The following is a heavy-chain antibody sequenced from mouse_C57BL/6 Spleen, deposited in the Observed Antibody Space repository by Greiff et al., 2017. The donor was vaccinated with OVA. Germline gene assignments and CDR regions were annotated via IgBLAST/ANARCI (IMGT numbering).Heavy chain of an antibody. Sequence: EVQLQQSGAELVRPGASVKLSCTASGFNIKDDYMHWVKQRPEQGLEWIGWIDPENGDTEYASKFQGKATITADTSSNTAYLQLSSLTSEDTAVYYCTTGGNYRFDYWGQGTTLTVSS. CDR1: GFNIKDDY. D-gene: IGHD2-1*01. J-gene: IGHJ2*01. V-gene: IGHV14-4*01. CDR3: TTGGNYRFDY. CDR2: IDPENGDT.